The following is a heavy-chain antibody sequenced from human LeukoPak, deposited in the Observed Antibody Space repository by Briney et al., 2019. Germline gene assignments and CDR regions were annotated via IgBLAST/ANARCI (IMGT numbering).Heavy chain of an antibody. CDR2: ISSSSNTI. J-gene: IGHJ4*02. CDR3: AALFGQLPDY. V-gene: IGHV3-48*04. D-gene: IGHD2-2*01. Sequence: PGGSLRLSCAASGFTFSSYSMNWVRQAPGKGLEWVSYISSSSNTIHYAESVKGRFTISRDNSKNSLYLQMNSLRAEDTALYYCAALFGQLPDYWGQGTLVTVSS. CDR1: GFTFSSYS.